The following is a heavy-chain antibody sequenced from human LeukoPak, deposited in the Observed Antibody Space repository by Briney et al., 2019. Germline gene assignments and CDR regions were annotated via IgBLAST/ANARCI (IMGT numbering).Heavy chain of an antibody. CDR3: ARRELYYYDSSGYYFHYYYGMDV. Sequence: GGSLRLSCAASGFTFSSYSMNWVRQAPGKGLEWVSYISSSSSTIYYADSVKGRFTISRDNAKNSLYLRMNSLRDEDTAVYYCARRELYYYDSSGYYFHYYYGMDVWGQGTTVTVSS. V-gene: IGHV3-48*02. CDR1: GFTFSSYS. CDR2: ISSSSSTI. D-gene: IGHD3-22*01. J-gene: IGHJ6*02.